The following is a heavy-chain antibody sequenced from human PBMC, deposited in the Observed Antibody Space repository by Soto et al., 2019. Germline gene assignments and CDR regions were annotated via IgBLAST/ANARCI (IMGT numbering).Heavy chain of an antibody. CDR2: IGTAGDT. V-gene: IGHV3-13*01. J-gene: IGHJ3*02. CDR1: GFTFSCCT. CDR3: ARGPYLVGFDI. Sequence: GGSLRLSCAASGFTFSCCTMNWVRQAPGKGLEWVSAIGTAGDTYYPGSVKGRFTISRENAKNSLYLQMNSLRAEDTAVYYCARGPYLVGFDIWGQGTMVTVSS.